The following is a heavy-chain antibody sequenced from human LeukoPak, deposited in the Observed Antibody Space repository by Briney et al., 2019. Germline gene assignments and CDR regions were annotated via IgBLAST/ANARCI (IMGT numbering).Heavy chain of an antibody. CDR1: GFTFSSYS. CDR3: AKERGRDSSSWYTTVGNAFDS. CDR2: ISSSSSYI. V-gene: IGHV3-21*01. D-gene: IGHD6-13*01. J-gene: IGHJ3*02. Sequence: GGSLRLSCAASGFTFSSYSMNWVRQAPGKGLEWVSYISSSSSYIYYADSVKGRFTISRDNAKNSLYLQMNSLRAADTAVYYCAKERGRDSSSWYTTVGNAFDSWGQGTMVTVSS.